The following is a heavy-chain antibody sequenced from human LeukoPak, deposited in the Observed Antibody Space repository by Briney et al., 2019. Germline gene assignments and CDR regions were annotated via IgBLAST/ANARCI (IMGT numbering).Heavy chain of an antibody. J-gene: IGHJ4*02. D-gene: IGHD5-18*01. CDR1: GYTFNGYY. Sequence: ASVKVSCKSSGYTFNGYYTHWVRQAPGQGLEWMGWINPNNGGTNAQNFQGRVTMTRDTSISTAYMELDRLRFDDTAVYYCARSGGYSYGLPTDYWGQGTLVTVSS. CDR3: ARSGGYSYGLPTDY. CDR2: INPNNGGT. V-gene: IGHV1-2*02.